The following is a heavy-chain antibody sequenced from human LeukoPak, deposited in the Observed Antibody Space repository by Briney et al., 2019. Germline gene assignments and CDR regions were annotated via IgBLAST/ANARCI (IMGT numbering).Heavy chain of an antibody. D-gene: IGHD6-13*01. V-gene: IGHV3-23*01. Sequence: PGGSLRLSCAASGFTFSTYAMSWVRQAPGKGLEWVSAISGSGGSTYYADSVKGRFTISRDNSKNTLYLQMNSLRAEDMSIYFCAKALEQETVIALDSWGQGTLVTVSS. CDR3: AKALEQETVIALDS. J-gene: IGHJ4*02. CDR2: ISGSGGST. CDR1: GFTFSTYA.